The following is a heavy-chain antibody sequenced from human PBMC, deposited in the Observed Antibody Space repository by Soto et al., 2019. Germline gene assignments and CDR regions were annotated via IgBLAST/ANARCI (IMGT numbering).Heavy chain of an antibody. J-gene: IGHJ6*02. CDR3: ASVYYSSSWYSRHYYYYGMDV. Sequence: SVTVSCKASGYIFSNYGISWMRQAPGQGLEWMGGIIPIFGTANYAQKFQGRVTITADESTSTAYMELSSLRSEDTAVYYCASVYYSSSWYSRHYYYYGMDVWGQGTTVTVSS. CDR2: IIPIFGTA. CDR1: GYIFSNYG. D-gene: IGHD6-13*01. V-gene: IGHV1-69*13.